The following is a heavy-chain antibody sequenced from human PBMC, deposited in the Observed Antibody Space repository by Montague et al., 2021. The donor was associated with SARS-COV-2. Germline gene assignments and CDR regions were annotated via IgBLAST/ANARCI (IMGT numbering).Heavy chain of an antibody. CDR1: GFIFGSYG. Sequence: SRRISCAASGFIFGSYGIHWVRQAPGKGLEWVAVVWAGDGSRTNYADSVKARFTVSRDNSRNTVYLQMDSLRVEDTAVYYCARDADTSSHFGIFDQWGQGTLVTVSS. CDR3: ARDADTSSHFGIFDQ. D-gene: IGHD3-22*01. J-gene: IGHJ4*02. CDR2: VWAGDGSRT. V-gene: IGHV3-33*01.